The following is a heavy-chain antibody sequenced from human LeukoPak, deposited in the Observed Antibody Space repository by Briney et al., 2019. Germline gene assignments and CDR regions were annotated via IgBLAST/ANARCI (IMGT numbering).Heavy chain of an antibody. CDR1: GYTFSGYY. Sequence: ASVKVSCKAAGYTFSGYYMHWVRQAPGRGLEWMGWINSNSGATNYAPKFQGRVTMTTDTSISTAYMELTRLTSDDTAVYYCARDPPAIIGWYFDLWGRGTLVTVSS. CDR2: INSNSGAT. CDR3: ARDPPAIIGWYFDL. V-gene: IGHV1-2*02. D-gene: IGHD5-18*01. J-gene: IGHJ2*01.